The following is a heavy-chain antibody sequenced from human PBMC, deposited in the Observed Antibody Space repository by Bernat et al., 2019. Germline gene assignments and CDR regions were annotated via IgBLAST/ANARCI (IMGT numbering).Heavy chain of an antibody. D-gene: IGHD4-17*01. V-gene: IGHV3-7*04. Sequence: EVQLVESGGGLVQPGGSLRLSCAASGFTFSSYWMSWVRRAPGKGLEWVANIKQDGSEKYYVDSVKGRFTISRDNAKNSLYLQMNSLRAEDTAVYHCARDESYGDYSFPFDYWGQGTLVTVSS. CDR2: IKQDGSEK. J-gene: IGHJ4*02. CDR1: GFTFSSYW. CDR3: ARDESYGDYSFPFDY.